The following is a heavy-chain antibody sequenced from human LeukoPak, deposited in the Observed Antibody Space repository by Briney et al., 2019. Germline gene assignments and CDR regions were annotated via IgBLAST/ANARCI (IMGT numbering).Heavy chain of an antibody. CDR3: ARLGPYYDFWSGYLPVDY. V-gene: IGHV4-39*01. Sequence: PSETLSLTCTVSGGSISSSSYYWGWIRQPPGKGLEWIGNIYYSGSTYYNPSLKSRITISVDTSKNQFSLKLNSMTAAATAVYYCARLGPYYDFWSGYLPVDYWGQGTLVTVSS. J-gene: IGHJ4*02. CDR1: GGSISSSSYY. D-gene: IGHD3-3*01. CDR2: IYYSGST.